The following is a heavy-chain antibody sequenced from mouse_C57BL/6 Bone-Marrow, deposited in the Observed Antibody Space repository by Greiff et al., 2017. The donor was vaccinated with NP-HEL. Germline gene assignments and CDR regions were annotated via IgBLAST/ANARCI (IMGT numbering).Heavy chain of an antibody. Sequence: QVQLKQSGAELVKPGASVQMSCKASGYTFTSYWITWVKQRPGQGLEWIGDIYPGSGSTNYNEKFKSKATLTVDTSSSTAYMQLSSLTSEDSAVYYCARTTVVPFAYWGQGTLVTVSA. CDR3: ARTTVVPFAY. CDR2: IYPGSGST. D-gene: IGHD1-1*01. CDR1: GYTFTSYW. J-gene: IGHJ3*01. V-gene: IGHV1-55*01.